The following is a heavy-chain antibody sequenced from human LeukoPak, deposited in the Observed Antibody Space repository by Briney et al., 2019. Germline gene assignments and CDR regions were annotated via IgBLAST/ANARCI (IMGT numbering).Heavy chain of an antibody. D-gene: IGHD3-10*01. CDR1: GYTFTSYD. J-gene: IGHJ5*02. Sequence: ASVKVSCKASGYTFTSYDINWVRQATGQGLEWMGWMNPNSGNTGYAQKLQGRVTMTTDTSTSTAYMELRSLRSDDTAVYYCARDRKGGSGSYYNYARGNWFDPWGQGTLVTVSS. CDR2: MNPNSGNT. CDR3: ARDRKGGSGSYYNYARGNWFDP. V-gene: IGHV1-8*02.